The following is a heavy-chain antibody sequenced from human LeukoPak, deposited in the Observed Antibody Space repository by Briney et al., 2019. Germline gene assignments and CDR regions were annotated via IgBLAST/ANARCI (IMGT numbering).Heavy chain of an antibody. CDR1: GYTFTSYD. CDR2: MNPNSGNT. D-gene: IGHD3-22*01. J-gene: IGHJ6*02. V-gene: IGHV1-8*01. CDR3: ASGRYDSSGYYRPYYYYYGMDV. Sequence: GASVKVSCKASGYTFTSYDINWVRQATGQGLEWMGWMNPNSGNTGYAQKFQGRVTITADESTSTAYMELSSLRSEDTAVYYCASGRYDSSGYYRPYYYYYGMDVWGQGTTVTVSS.